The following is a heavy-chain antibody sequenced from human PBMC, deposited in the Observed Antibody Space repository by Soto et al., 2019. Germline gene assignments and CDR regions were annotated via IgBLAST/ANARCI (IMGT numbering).Heavy chain of an antibody. CDR1: GFTVSRNF. D-gene: IGHD3-22*01. V-gene: IGHV3-66*01. J-gene: IGHJ4*02. CDR3: ARGGPRSSGYDPFDY. Sequence: EVQLVESGGGLVQPGGSLRLSCAASGFTVSRNFMNWVRQAPGKGLEWVSVIHSGGSTYYADSVKGRFTISRDNSKNTLYLQMNSLRAEDTAVYYCARGGPRSSGYDPFDYWGQDTLVTVSS. CDR2: IHSGGST.